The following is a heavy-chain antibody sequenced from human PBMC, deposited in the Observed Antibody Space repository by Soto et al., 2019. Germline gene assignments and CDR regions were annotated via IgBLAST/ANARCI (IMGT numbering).Heavy chain of an antibody. CDR3: AKGYSDSSWSHLDF. CDR2: LNGRATEK. Sequence: CGSLRLSCVISGFTFSSYAMTWVRQAPGKGLEWVSTLNGRATEKYHADSVRGRFTISRDNSKSTLYLQMNSLRAEDSAIYYCAKGYSDSSWSHLDFWGQGTMVTVSA. V-gene: IGHV3-23*01. J-gene: IGHJ4*02. D-gene: IGHD6-13*01. CDR1: GFTFSSYA.